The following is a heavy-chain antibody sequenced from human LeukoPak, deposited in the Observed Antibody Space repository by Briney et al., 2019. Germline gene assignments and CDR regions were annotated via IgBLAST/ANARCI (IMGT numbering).Heavy chain of an antibody. J-gene: IGHJ3*02. D-gene: IGHD2-15*01. Sequence: PGRSLRLSCAASGFTFSSYAMHWVRQAPGKGLEWVAVISYDGSNKYYADSVKGRFTISRDNSKNTLYLQMNSLRAEDTAVYYCAKDRIDEAFDIWGQGTMVTVSS. CDR1: GFTFSSYA. V-gene: IGHV3-30-3*01. CDR3: AKDRIDEAFDI. CDR2: ISYDGSNK.